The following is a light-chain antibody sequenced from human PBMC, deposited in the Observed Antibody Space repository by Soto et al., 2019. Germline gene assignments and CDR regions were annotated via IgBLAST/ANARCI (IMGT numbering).Light chain of an antibody. V-gene: IGKV1-5*03. CDR1: QSISRW. Sequence: DVQMTQSPSTLSASVVDRVTITCRASQSISRWLAWYQQKPGKAPKLLIYETSSLEDGVPARFTGSGSGTEFSLTISSLQPDDFATYYCQQSVTFGQGTKVDIK. CDR3: QQSVT. J-gene: IGKJ1*01. CDR2: ETS.